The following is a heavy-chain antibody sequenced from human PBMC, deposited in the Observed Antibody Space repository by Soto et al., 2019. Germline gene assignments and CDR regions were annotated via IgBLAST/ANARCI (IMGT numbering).Heavy chain of an antibody. Sequence: SVKVSCKASGFTFTSSAVQWVRQARGQRLEWIGWIVVGSGNTNYAQKFQERVTITRDMSTSTAYMELSSLRSEDTAVYYCAADHTYCGGDCYSPSWFDPWGQGTLVTVSS. V-gene: IGHV1-58*01. CDR3: AADHTYCGGDCYSPSWFDP. J-gene: IGHJ5*02. CDR1: GFTFTSSA. D-gene: IGHD2-21*02. CDR2: IVVGSGNT.